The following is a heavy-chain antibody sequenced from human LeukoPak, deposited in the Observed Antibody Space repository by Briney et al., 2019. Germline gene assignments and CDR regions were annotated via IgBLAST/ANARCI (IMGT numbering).Heavy chain of an antibody. CDR3: AKKGSIAARHRYFDY. Sequence: GGSLRLSCAASGFTVSSNYMSWVRQAPGKGLEWVSAISGSGGSTYYADSVKGRFTISRDNSKNTLYLQMNSLRAEDTAVYYCAKKGSIAARHRYFDYWGQGTLVTVSS. D-gene: IGHD6-6*01. CDR2: ISGSGGST. CDR1: GFTVSSNY. V-gene: IGHV3-23*01. J-gene: IGHJ4*02.